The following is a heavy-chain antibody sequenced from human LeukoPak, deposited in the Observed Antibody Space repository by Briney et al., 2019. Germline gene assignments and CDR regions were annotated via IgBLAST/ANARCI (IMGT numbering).Heavy chain of an antibody. CDR3: ARADGSSMPWDY. CDR1: GYTFTGYY. V-gene: IGHV1-2*02. Sequence: ASVKVSCKASGYTFTGYYMHWVRQAPGQGLEWMGWINPNSGGTNYAQKFQGRVTMTRDTSISTAYMELSSLRSEGTAVYYCARADGSSMPWDYWGQGTLVTVSS. J-gene: IGHJ4*02. CDR2: INPNSGGT. D-gene: IGHD6-6*01.